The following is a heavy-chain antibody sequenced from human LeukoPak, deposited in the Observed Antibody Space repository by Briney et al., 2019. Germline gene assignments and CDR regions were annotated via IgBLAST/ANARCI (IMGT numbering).Heavy chain of an antibody. J-gene: IGHJ4*02. CDR2: IYYSGST. Sequence: PSETLSLTCTVSGGSISSSSYYWGWIRQPPGKGLEWIGSIYYSGSTYYNPSLKSRVTISVDTSKNQFSLKLSSVTAADTAVYYCARIATGEGGPEDYWGQGTLVTVSS. D-gene: IGHD3-16*01. V-gene: IGHV4-39*07. CDR3: ARIATGEGGPEDY. CDR1: GGSISSSSYY.